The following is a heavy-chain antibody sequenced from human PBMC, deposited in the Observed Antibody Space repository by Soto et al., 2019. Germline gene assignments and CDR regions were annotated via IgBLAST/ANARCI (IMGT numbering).Heavy chain of an antibody. CDR1: GYTFISYG. CDR2: ISGYNGNT. CDR3: VRDETYSSYYFDY. D-gene: IGHD5-18*01. J-gene: IGHJ4*02. Sequence: QVHLVQSGAEVKQPGASVKVSCKASGYTFISYGFSWVRQAPGQGLEWMGWISGYNGNTNYAQKFQGRVTMTTDTPTSTAYMELRSLSSDDTAVYYCVRDETYSSYYFDYWGQGTPVTVSS. V-gene: IGHV1-18*01.